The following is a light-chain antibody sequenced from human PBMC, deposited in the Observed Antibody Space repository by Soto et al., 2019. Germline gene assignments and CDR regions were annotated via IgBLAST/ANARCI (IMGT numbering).Light chain of an antibody. CDR2: EVS. J-gene: IGLJ1*01. CDR1: SSDVGGYNY. Sequence: QSALTKPPSASGSPGQSVTISCTGTSSDVGGYNYVSWYQQHPGKVPKLMIYEVSKRPSGVPDRFSGSKSGNTASLTVSGLQAEDEADYYCSSYAGSNTSYVFGTGTKLTVL. CDR3: SSYAGSNTSYV. V-gene: IGLV2-8*01.